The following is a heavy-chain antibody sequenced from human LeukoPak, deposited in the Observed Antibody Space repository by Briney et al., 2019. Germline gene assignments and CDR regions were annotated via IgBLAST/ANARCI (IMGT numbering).Heavy chain of an antibody. V-gene: IGHV3-7*03. J-gene: IGHJ6*02. CDR3: ARDPITMVRGVIHTYYYYYGMDV. CDR1: GFTFSSHW. D-gene: IGHD3-10*01. Sequence: GGSLRLSCAASGFTFSSHWMSWVRQAPGKGLEWVANIKQDGSEKYYVDSVKGRFTISRDNAKNSLYLQMNSLRAEDTAVYYCARDPITMVRGVIHTYYYYYGMDVWGQGTTVTVSS. CDR2: IKQDGSEK.